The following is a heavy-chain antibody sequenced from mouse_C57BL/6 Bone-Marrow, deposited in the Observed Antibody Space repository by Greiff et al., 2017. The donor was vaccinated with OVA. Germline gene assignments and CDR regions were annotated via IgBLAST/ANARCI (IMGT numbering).Heavy chain of an antibody. J-gene: IGHJ3*01. D-gene: IGHD2-3*01. CDR2: IYPRSGNT. CDR1: GYTFTSYG. Sequence: VQLQESGAELARPGASVKLPCKASGYTFTSYGISWVKQRTGQGLEWIGEIYPRSGNTYYNEKFKGKATLTADKSSSTAYMELRSLTSEDSAVYFCADGYHVRFAYWGQGTLVTVSA. V-gene: IGHV1-81*01. CDR3: ADGYHVRFAY.